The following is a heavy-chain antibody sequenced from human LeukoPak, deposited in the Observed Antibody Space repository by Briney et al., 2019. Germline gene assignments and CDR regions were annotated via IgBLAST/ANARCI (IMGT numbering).Heavy chain of an antibody. CDR1: GYTFSGYY. Sequence: GASVKVSCKASGYTFSGYYMHWVRQAPGQGLEWMGWLNPNSGGTNYVQKFQGRVTMTRDTSISTAYMDLSRLRSDDTAVYYCARADGSAWPTGEFDYWGQGTLVTVSS. D-gene: IGHD6-19*01. V-gene: IGHV1-2*02. J-gene: IGHJ4*02. CDR2: LNPNSGGT. CDR3: ARADGSAWPTGEFDY.